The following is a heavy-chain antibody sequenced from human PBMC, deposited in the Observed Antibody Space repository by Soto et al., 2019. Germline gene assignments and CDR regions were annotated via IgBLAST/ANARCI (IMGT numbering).Heavy chain of an antibody. CDR3: ARQEWSPYYYMDV. Sequence: LGESLKISCKGSGYSFTSYWIGWVRQMPGKGLEWMGIIYPGDSDTRYSPSFQGQVTISADKSISTAYLQWSSLKASDTAMYYCARQEWSPYYYMDVWSKGTTVTVSS. J-gene: IGHJ6*03. V-gene: IGHV5-51*01. CDR2: IYPGDSDT. CDR1: GYSFTSYW. D-gene: IGHD3-3*01.